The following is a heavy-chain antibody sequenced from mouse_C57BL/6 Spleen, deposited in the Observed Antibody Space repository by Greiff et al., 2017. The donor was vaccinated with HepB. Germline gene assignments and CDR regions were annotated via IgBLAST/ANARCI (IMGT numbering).Heavy chain of an antibody. V-gene: IGHV1-4*01. CDR1: GYTFTSYT. J-gene: IGHJ1*03. CDR2: INPSSGYT. Sequence: QVQLQQPGAELARPGASVKMSCKASGYTFTSYTMHWVKQRPGQGLEWIGYINPSSGYTKYNQKFKDKATLTADKSSSTAYMQLSSLTSEDSAVYYCAREEFITTAYWYFDVWGTGTTVTVSS. D-gene: IGHD1-1*01. CDR3: AREEFITTAYWYFDV.